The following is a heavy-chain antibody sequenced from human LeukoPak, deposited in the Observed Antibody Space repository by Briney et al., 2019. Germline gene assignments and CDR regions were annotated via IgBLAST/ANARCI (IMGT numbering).Heavy chain of an antibody. V-gene: IGHV1-69*04. CDR2: IIPILGIA. J-gene: IGHJ6*03. Sequence: ASVKVSCKASGGTFSSYTISWVRQAPGQGLEWMGRIIPILGIANYAQKFQGRVTITADKSTSTAYMELSSLRSEDTAVYYCARDGCSSTSCYDYYYMGVWGKGTTVTVSS. CDR1: GGTFSSYT. CDR3: ARDGCSSTSCYDYYYMGV. D-gene: IGHD2-2*01.